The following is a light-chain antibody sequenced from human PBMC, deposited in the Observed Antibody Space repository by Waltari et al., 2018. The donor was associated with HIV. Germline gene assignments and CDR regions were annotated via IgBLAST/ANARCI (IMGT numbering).Light chain of an antibody. CDR1: QSVDTY. CDR3: QQYDNWPLT. J-gene: IGKJ4*01. Sequence: DIVMTQSPVTLSVSPGDSVTLSCSASQSVDTYLAWYQHSAGQAPRLLIYGASFRAAGVPGRFSGSGSGTEFTLTISSLQSEDFAIFYCQQYDNWPLTFGGGTKLEI. V-gene: IGKV3-15*01. CDR2: GAS.